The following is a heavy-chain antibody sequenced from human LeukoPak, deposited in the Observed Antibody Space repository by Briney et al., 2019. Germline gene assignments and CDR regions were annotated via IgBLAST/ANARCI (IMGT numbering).Heavy chain of an antibody. CDR1: GGSFSGYY. CDR2: INHSGST. CDR3: ARRSSWTDFDY. Sequence: PSETLSLTCAVYGGSFSGYYWSWIRQPPGKGLEWMGEINHSGSTNYNPSLKSRVTISVDTSKNQFSLKLSSVTAADTAVYYCARRSSWTDFDYWGQGTLVTVSS. J-gene: IGHJ4*02. V-gene: IGHV4-34*01. D-gene: IGHD6-13*01.